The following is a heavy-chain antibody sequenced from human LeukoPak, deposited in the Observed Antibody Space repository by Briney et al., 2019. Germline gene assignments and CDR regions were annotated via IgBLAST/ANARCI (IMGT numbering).Heavy chain of an antibody. CDR3: ARDLYCGGDCSGSIDY. V-gene: IGHV1-69*05. CDR2: IIPIFGTA. CDR1: GGTFSSYA. J-gene: IGHJ4*02. D-gene: IGHD2-21*02. Sequence: SVKVSCKAPGGTFSSYAISWVRQAPGQGLEWMARIIPIFGTANYAQKFQGRVTITTDESTSTAYMELSSLRSEDTAVYYCARDLYCGGDCSGSIDYWGQGTLVTVSS.